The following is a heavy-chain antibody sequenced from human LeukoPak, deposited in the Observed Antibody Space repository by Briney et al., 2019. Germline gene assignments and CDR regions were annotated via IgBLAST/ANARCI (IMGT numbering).Heavy chain of an antibody. D-gene: IGHD1-26*01. CDR1: GGSISSYY. J-gene: IGHJ1*01. Sequence: KPSETLSLTCTVSGGSISSYYWSWIRQPPGKGLEWIGYIYHSGSTYYNPSLKSRVTISVDRSKNQFSLKLSSVTAADTAVYYCARGSGSYPAEYFQHWGQGTLVTVSS. CDR2: IYHSGST. V-gene: IGHV4-59*12. CDR3: ARGSGSYPAEYFQH.